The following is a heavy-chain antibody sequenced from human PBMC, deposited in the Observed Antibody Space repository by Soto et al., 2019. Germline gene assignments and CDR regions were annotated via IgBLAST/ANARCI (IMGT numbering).Heavy chain of an antibody. V-gene: IGHV4-31*03. CDR1: GGSISSGGYY. Sequence: SETLSLTCTVSGGSISSGGYYWSWIRQHPGKGLEWIGYIYYSGSTYYNPSLKSRVTISVDTSKNQFSLKLSSVTAADTAVYYCARDSTGQFDYWGQGTLVTVSS. CDR3: ARDSTGQFDY. CDR2: IYYSGST. D-gene: IGHD1-1*01. J-gene: IGHJ4*02.